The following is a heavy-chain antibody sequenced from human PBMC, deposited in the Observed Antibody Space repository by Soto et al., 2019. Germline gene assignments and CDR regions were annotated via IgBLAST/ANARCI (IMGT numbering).Heavy chain of an antibody. CDR1: GGSISSGGYY. CDR2: IYYSGST. J-gene: IGHJ5*02. V-gene: IGHV4-31*03. D-gene: IGHD3-10*01. CDR3: AREYYGSGSFFSS. Sequence: PSETLSLTCTVSGGSISSGGYYWSWIRQHPGKGLEWIGYIYYSGSTYYNPSLKSRVTISVDTSKNQFSLKLSSVTAADTAVYYCAREYYGSGSFFSSWGQGTLVTV.